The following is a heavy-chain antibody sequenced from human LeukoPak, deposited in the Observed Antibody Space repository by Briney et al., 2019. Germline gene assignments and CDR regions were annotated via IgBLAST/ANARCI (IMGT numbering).Heavy chain of an antibody. CDR2: ISSSGSTI. CDR3: AELGITMIGGV. D-gene: IGHD3-10*02. CDR1: GFTFSSYE. Sequence: GGSLRLSCAASGFTFSSYEMNWVRQAPGKGLEWVSYISSSGSTIYYADSVKGRFTISRDKAKDSLYLQMNSLRAEDTAVYYCAELGITMIGGVWGKGTTVTISS. V-gene: IGHV3-48*03. J-gene: IGHJ6*04.